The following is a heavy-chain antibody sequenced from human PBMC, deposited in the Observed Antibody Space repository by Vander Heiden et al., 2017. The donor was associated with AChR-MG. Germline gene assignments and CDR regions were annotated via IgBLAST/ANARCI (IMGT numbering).Heavy chain of an antibody. Sequence: QVQLVESGGGVLPPGRSLRPSCPASGLPFSSDGRHWVGQAPGKGLEWVAVISYDGSNKYYADSVKGRFTISRDNSKNTLYLQMNSLRAEDTAVYYCAKDADCSSTSCQLLDVWGKGTTVTVSS. D-gene: IGHD2-2*01. CDR3: AKDADCSSTSCQLLDV. J-gene: IGHJ6*04. V-gene: IGHV3-30*18. CDR1: GLPFSSDG. CDR2: ISYDGSNK.